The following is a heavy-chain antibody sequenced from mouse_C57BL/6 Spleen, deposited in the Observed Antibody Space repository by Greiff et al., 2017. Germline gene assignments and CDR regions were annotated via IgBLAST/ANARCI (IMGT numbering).Heavy chain of an antibody. J-gene: IGHJ1*03. V-gene: IGHV1-64*01. Sequence: VQLQQPGAELVKPGASVKLSCKASGYTFTSYWMHWVKQRPGQGLEWIGMIHPNSGSTNYNEKFKSKATLTVDKSSSTAYMQLSSLTSEDSAVYYCARGGFYDGYYWYFDVWGTGTTVTVSS. CDR2: IHPNSGST. CDR1: GYTFTSYW. CDR3: ARGGFYDGYYWYFDV. D-gene: IGHD2-3*01.